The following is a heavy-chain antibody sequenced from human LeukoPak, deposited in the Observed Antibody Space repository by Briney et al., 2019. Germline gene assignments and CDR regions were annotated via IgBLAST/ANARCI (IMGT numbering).Heavy chain of an antibody. V-gene: IGHV4-61*08. J-gene: IGHJ5*02. CDR1: GGSISSGDYY. D-gene: IGHD3-10*01. Sequence: SETLSLTCTVSGGSISSGDYYWSWIRQPPGKGLEWIGYIYYSGSTNYNPSLKSRVTISVDTSKNQFSLKLSSVTAADTAVYYCARDWFPGRITNWFDPWGQGTLVTVSS. CDR3: ARDWFPGRITNWFDP. CDR2: IYYSGST.